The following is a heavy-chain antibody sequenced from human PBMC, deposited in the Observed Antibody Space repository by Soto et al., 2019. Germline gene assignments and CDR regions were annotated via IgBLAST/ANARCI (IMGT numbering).Heavy chain of an antibody. CDR1: GYAFTSYS. V-gene: IGHV1-3*01. D-gene: IGHD4-17*01. J-gene: IGHJ4*02. Sequence: GASVKVSCKASGYAFTSYSMHWVRQAPGQRLEWMGWIHVGNGNREYSPKFQGRVTITTDTSATTAYMELSSLRSEDTAVYYCARWTTVTTGFDYWGQGTLVTVSS. CDR2: IHVGNGNR. CDR3: ARWTTVTTGFDY.